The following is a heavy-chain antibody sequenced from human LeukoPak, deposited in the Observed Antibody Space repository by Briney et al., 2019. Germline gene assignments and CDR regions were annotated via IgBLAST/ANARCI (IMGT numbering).Heavy chain of an antibody. CDR2: ISAYNGNT. V-gene: IGHV1-18*01. CDR3: ARDACILGATTWTTLAD. J-gene: IGHJ4*02. Sequence: ASVKVSCKASGYTFTSYGISWVRQAPGQGLEWMGWISAYNGNTNYAQKLQGRVTMTTDTSTSTAYMELRSLRSDDTAVYYCARDACILGATTWTTLADWGQGTLVTVSS. CDR1: GYTFTSYG. D-gene: IGHD1-26*01.